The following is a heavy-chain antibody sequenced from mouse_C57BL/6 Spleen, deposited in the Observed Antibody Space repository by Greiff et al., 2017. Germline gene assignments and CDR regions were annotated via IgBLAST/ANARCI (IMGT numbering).Heavy chain of an antibody. CDR3: ARRDSNYCFDY. D-gene: IGHD2-5*01. CDR1: GFTFSSYG. V-gene: IGHV5-6*02. CDR2: ISSDCSYT. Sequence: EVKLVESGGDLVKPGGSLKLSCAASGFTFSSYGMSWFRQTPDKRLEWVATISSDCSYTYYPDSVKGRVTIPRDNAKNTLYLQMRSLKSEDTDICSFARRDSNYCFDYWGQGTTLTVSS. J-gene: IGHJ2*01.